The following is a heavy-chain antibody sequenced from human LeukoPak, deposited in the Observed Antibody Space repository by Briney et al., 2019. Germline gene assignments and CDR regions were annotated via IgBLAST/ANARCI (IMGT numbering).Heavy chain of an antibody. D-gene: IGHD6-19*01. CDR2: ISGSSSYI. J-gene: IGHJ3*02. Sequence: GGSLRLSCAASGLTFSSYSMNWVRQAPGKGLEWVSSISGSSSYINYADSVKGRFTISRDNAQNSLFLQLNSLRAEDTAVYYCARDPYSSGWYKDAFDIWGQGTMVTVSS. CDR1: GLTFSSYS. V-gene: IGHV3-21*01. CDR3: ARDPYSSGWYKDAFDI.